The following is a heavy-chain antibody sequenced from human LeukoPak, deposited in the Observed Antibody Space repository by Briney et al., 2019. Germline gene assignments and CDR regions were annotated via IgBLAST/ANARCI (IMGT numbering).Heavy chain of an antibody. Sequence: SETLSLTCAVYGGSFRGYYWSWIRQPPGKGLGWIGEINHSGSTNYNPSLKSRVTISVDTSKNQFSLKLSSVIAADTAVYYCARRQWLVQKFDYWGQGTLVTVSS. J-gene: IGHJ4*02. D-gene: IGHD6-19*01. V-gene: IGHV4-34*01. CDR1: GGSFRGYY. CDR3: ARRQWLVQKFDY. CDR2: INHSGST.